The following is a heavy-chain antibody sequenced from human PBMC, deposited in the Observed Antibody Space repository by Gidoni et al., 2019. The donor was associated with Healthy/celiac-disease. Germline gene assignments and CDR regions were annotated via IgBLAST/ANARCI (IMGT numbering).Heavy chain of an antibody. J-gene: IGHJ3*02. CDR3: ASDRYGSDAFDI. CDR1: GGTFSSYT. V-gene: IGHV1-69*02. Sequence: QVQLVQSGAEVKKPGSSVKVSCKASGGTFSSYTISWVRQAPGQGLEWMGRIIPILGIANYAQKFQGRVTITADKSTSTAYMELSSLRSEDTAVYYCASDRYGSDAFDIWGQGTMVTVSS. D-gene: IGHD3-9*01. CDR2: IIPILGIA.